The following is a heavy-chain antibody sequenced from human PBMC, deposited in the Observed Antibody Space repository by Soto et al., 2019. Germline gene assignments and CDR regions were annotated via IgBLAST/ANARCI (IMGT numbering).Heavy chain of an antibody. J-gene: IGHJ6*02. CDR3: SRQGAGRRMVFYGMDV. Sequence: PGGSLRLSCSASGFTFSRSDLHWVRQAPGKGLEWVGRVRSKIHSYATSFADSVRGRFTISRNDSDNTVSLEMSGLKSEDMALYYCSRQGAGRRMVFYGMDVWGQGTTVTVSS. V-gene: IGHV3-73*01. D-gene: IGHD2-8*01. CDR2: VRSKIHSYAT. CDR1: GFTFSRSD.